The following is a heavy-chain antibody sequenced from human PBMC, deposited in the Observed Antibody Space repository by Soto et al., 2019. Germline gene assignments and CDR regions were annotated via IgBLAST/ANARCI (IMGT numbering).Heavy chain of an antibody. V-gene: IGHV3-11*01. CDR2: ISGEGGRQ. J-gene: IGHJ4*02. CDR1: GFSFSDYY. CDR3: ARVGSTVAAGTGDY. Sequence: QVQLVESGGGLVKPGGSLRLSCVASGFSFSDYYMSWIRQTPGKGLEWVSYISGEGGRQVYADSVRGRFTISRDNVKYSVYLEMSSLRAEDTAMYYCARVGSTVAAGTGDYWGQGIQVTVSS. D-gene: IGHD6-13*01.